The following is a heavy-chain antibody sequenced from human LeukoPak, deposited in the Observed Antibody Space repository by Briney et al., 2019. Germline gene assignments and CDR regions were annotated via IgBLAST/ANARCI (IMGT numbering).Heavy chain of an antibody. Sequence: PSQTLSLTCTVSGGSISSGDYYWSWIRQPPGKGLEWIGYIYYSGSTNYNPSLKSRVTISVDTSKNQFSLKLSSVTAADTAVYYCARASPPDCSSTSCYRRHTFDYWGQGTLVTVSS. V-gene: IGHV4-30-4*01. D-gene: IGHD2-2*01. CDR3: ARASPPDCSSTSCYRRHTFDY. CDR2: IYYSGST. J-gene: IGHJ4*02. CDR1: GGSISSGDYY.